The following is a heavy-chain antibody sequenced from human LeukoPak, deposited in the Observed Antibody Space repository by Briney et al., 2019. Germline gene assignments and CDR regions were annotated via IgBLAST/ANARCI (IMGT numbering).Heavy chain of an antibody. CDR3: ARVSRDYYGSGSYYIPDYYFDY. CDR2: IYYSGSI. Sequence: SETLSLTCTVSGGSISSYYWIWIRQPPGKGLEWIGNIYYSGSIDYNPSLKSRVTISVDTSKNQFSLKLSSVTAADTAVYYCARVSRDYYGSGSYYIPDYYFDYWGQGTLVTVSS. V-gene: IGHV4-59*01. CDR1: GGSISSYY. D-gene: IGHD3-10*01. J-gene: IGHJ4*02.